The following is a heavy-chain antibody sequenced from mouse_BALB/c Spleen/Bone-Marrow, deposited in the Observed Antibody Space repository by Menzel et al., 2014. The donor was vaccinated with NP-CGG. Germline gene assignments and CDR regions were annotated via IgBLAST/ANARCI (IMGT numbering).Heavy chain of an antibody. CDR3: ARGGGSYYAMDY. Sequence: VQLQQSGAELVKPGASVKLSCKASGYTFTSYWMHWVKQRPGQGLEWIGEINPSNGRTNCNEKFKSKATLTVDKSSSTAYMQLSSLTSEDSAVYYCARGGGSYYAMDYWGQGTSVTVSS. V-gene: IGHV1S81*02. CDR2: INPSNGRT. J-gene: IGHJ4*01. D-gene: IGHD1-1*02. CDR1: GYTFTSYW.